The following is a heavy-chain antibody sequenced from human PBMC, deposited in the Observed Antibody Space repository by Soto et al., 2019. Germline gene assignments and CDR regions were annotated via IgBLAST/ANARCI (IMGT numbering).Heavy chain of an antibody. Sequence: GESLKISCAASGFTFSNAWMSWVRQAPGKGLEWVGRIKSKTDGGTTDYAAPVKGRFTISRDDSKNTLYLQMNSLKTEDTAVYYCTTDQGSGSYYDYYYYGMDVWGQGTTVTVSS. CDR3: TTDQGSGSYYDYYYYGMDV. CDR1: GFTFSNAW. D-gene: IGHD1-26*01. J-gene: IGHJ6*02. CDR2: IKSKTDGGTT. V-gene: IGHV3-15*01.